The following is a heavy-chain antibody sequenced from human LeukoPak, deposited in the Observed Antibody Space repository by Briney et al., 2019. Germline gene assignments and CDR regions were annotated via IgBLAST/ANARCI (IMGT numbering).Heavy chain of an antibody. Sequence: PSETLSLTCNVSGGSIRGYYWSWIRQPPGKGLEWIGYIYSSGSTNYNPSLKSRVTMSVDTSKNQFSLRLNSVTAADTAMYYCVKSGGYGLIDYWGQGTLVTVSS. J-gene: IGHJ4*02. CDR2: IYSSGST. D-gene: IGHD1-26*01. CDR3: VKSGGYGLIDY. CDR1: GGSIRGYY. V-gene: IGHV4-59*08.